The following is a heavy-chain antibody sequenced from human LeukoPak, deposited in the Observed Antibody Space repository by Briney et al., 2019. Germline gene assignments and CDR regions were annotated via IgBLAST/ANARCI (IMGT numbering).Heavy chain of an antibody. J-gene: IGHJ5*02. CDR3: ARTIGGIPSKDYGDYPRGWFDP. Sequence: SETLSLTCAVYGGSFSGYYWSWIRQPPGKGLEWIGEINHSGSTNYNPSLKSRVTISVDTSKNQFSLKLSSVTAADTAVYYCARTIGGIPSKDYGDYPRGWFDPWGQGTLVTVSS. CDR2: INHSGST. CDR1: GGSFSGYY. D-gene: IGHD4-17*01. V-gene: IGHV4-34*01.